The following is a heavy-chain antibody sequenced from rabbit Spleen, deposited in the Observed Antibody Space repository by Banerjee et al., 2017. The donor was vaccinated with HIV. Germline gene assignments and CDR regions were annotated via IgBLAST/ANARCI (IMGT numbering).Heavy chain of an antibody. Sequence: QSLEESGGGLVKPGTSLTLTCKASGFSFSSGYYMCWVRQAPGKGLEWIACIYAGGSGSTYYANWAKGRFTISKTSSTTVTLQMTSLTVADTATYFCARGSATMTMVITGYYLSLWGPGTLVTV. CDR1: GFSFSSGYY. V-gene: IGHV1S40*01. CDR2: IYAGGSGST. CDR3: ARGSATMTMVITGYYLSL. J-gene: IGHJ4*01. D-gene: IGHD2-1*01.